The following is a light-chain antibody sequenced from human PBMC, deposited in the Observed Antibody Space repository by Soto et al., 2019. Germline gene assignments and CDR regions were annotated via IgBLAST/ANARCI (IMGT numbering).Light chain of an antibody. J-gene: IGKJ4*01. CDR3: QQYDSWPLT. CDR2: GAS. CDR1: QSVSSN. V-gene: IGKV3-15*01. Sequence: EIVMTQSPATLSVSPGERATLSCRASQSVSSNLAWYQQKPGHAPRLLIYGASTRATGFPARFSGSGSGTEFTLTISSLQSEDFAVYSCQQYDSWPLTFGGGTKVEIK.